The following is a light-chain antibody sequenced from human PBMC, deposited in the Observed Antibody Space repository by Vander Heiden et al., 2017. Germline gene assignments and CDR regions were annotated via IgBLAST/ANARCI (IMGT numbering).Light chain of an antibody. CDR3: QQSYSTPYT. Sequence: DIQMTQSPSSLSASLGDRVTITCRTSQYIDTYLNWYQQKPGKAPKLLMYGASSLQSGVPSRFSGSGSGTDFTLTINSLQPEDFATYYCQQSYSTPYTFGQGTKLEIK. V-gene: IGKV1-39*01. CDR1: QYIDTY. CDR2: GAS. J-gene: IGKJ2*01.